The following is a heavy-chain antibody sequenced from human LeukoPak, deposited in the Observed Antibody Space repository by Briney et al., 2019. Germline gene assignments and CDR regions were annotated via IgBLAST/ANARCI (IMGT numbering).Heavy chain of an antibody. CDR3: ARGPRGSYYGYAFDI. CDR1: GGSFSGYY. V-gene: IGHV4-34*01. CDR2: INHSGST. D-gene: IGHD1-26*01. Sequence: SETLSLTCAVYGGSFSGYYWSWIRQPPGKGLEWIGEINHSGSTKYNPSLKSRVTISVDTSKNQFSLKLSSVTAADTAVYYCARGPRGSYYGYAFDIWGQGTMVTVSS. J-gene: IGHJ3*02.